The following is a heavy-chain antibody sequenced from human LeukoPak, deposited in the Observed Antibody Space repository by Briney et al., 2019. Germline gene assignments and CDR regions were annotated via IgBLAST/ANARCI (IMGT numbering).Heavy chain of an antibody. J-gene: IGHJ4*02. CDR3: ARGSSSPALGLDY. CDR2: ISSSSSYI. D-gene: IGHD6-6*01. CDR1: GFTFSSYG. V-gene: IGHV3-21*01. Sequence: GGSLRLSCAASGFTFSSYGMNWVRQAPGKGLEWVSSISSSSSYIYYADSVKGRFTISRDNAKNSLYLQMNSLRAEDTAVYYCARGSSSPALGLDYWGQGTLVTVSS.